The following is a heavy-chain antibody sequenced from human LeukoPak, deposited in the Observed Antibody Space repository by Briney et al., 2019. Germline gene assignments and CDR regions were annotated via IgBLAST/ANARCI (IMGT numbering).Heavy chain of an antibody. CDR1: GASFSGYY. CDR3: ARGRKQAAQYYFDY. CDR2: INHSGST. V-gene: IGHV4-34*01. J-gene: IGHJ4*02. D-gene: IGHD6-6*01. Sequence: PSATLSLTCAVYGASFSGYYWSWIRHPPGKGLEWVGEINHSGSTTYNPSRKSRVSLSVDTSKNQFSLKLSSVTAADTAVYYCARGRKQAAQYYFDYWGQGTLVTVSS.